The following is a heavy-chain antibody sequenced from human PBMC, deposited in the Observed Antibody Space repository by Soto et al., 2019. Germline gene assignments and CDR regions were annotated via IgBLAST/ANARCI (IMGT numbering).Heavy chain of an antibody. CDR3: ARLIAARPLASGWFDP. CDR2: IYPGDSDT. J-gene: IGHJ5*02. D-gene: IGHD6-6*01. CDR1: GYSFTSYW. Sequence: GESLKISCKGSGYSFTSYWIGWVRQMPGKGLEWMGIIYPGDSDTRYSPSFQGQVTISADKSISTAYLQWSSLKASDTAMYYCARLIAARPLASGWFDPWGQGTLVTVSS. V-gene: IGHV5-51*01.